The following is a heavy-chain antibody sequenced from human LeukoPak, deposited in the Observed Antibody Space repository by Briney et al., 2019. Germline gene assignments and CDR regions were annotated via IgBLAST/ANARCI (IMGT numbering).Heavy chain of an antibody. Sequence: ASVNVSCKASGYTFTSYGISWVRQAPGQGREWMGWISAYNGNTNYAQKLQGRVTMTTVTSTSTAYMELRSLRSDDTAVYYCARAGLYYYDSSGYSSFDYWGQGTLVTVSS. CDR1: GYTFTSYG. J-gene: IGHJ4*02. CDR2: ISAYNGNT. D-gene: IGHD3-22*01. V-gene: IGHV1-18*01. CDR3: ARAGLYYYDSSGYSSFDY.